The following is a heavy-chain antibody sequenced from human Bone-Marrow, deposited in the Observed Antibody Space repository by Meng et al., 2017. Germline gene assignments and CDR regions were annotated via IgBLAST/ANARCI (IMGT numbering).Heavy chain of an antibody. Sequence: GESLKISCAASGFTFSSYAMHWVRQAPGKGLEYVSAISSNGGSTYYANSVKGRFTISRDNSKNTLYLQMNSLRAEDTAVYYCARQQGWSPFGYWGQGTLVTVSS. J-gene: IGHJ4*02. CDR2: ISSNGGST. D-gene: IGHD2-15*01. CDR3: ARQQGWSPFGY. V-gene: IGHV3-64*01. CDR1: GFTFSSYA.